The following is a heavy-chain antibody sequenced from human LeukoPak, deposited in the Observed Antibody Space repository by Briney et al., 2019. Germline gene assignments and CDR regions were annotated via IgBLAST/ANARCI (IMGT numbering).Heavy chain of an antibody. CDR2: ISAYNGNT. CDR1: GYTFTSYG. V-gene: IGHV1-18*01. J-gene: IGHJ4*02. CDR3: ERSSRIWRDYQDGVNIAISY. Sequence: ASVKVSCKASGYTFTSYGISWVRQAPGQGRESMGWISAYNGNTNYAQKLQGRVTMTTHTSTSTAYMELRSLRSDDAAVYYWERSSRIWRDYQDGVNIAISYWGQGALVTVSS. D-gene: IGHD3-3*01.